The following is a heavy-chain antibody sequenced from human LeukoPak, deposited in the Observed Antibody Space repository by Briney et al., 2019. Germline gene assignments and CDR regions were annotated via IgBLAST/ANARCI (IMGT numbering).Heavy chain of an antibody. CDR1: GFTVSSNY. Sequence: GGSLRLSCAASGFTVSSNYMSWVRQAPGKGLEWVSVIYSGGSTYYADSVKGRFTISRDNSKNTLYLQMNSLRAEDTAVYYCARDDSGWYLFDYWGQGTLVTVSS. D-gene: IGHD6-19*01. CDR3: ARDDSGWYLFDY. CDR2: IYSGGST. J-gene: IGHJ4*02. V-gene: IGHV3-66*01.